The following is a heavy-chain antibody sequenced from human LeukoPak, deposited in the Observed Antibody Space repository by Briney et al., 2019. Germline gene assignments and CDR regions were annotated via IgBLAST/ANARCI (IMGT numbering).Heavy chain of an antibody. CDR2: ISRSGSTK. CDR3: ARVLRYCSGGNCYSGGLGYMDV. CDR1: GFTFSDHN. Sequence: GGSLRLSCAASGFTFSDHNMRWIRPAPGKGREWVSSISRSGSTKYYADSVKGRFTISRDNAKNSLFLQMNSLRAEDTAVYYCARVLRYCSGGNCYSGGLGYMDVWGKGTTVTISS. J-gene: IGHJ6*03. D-gene: IGHD2-15*01. V-gene: IGHV3-11*01.